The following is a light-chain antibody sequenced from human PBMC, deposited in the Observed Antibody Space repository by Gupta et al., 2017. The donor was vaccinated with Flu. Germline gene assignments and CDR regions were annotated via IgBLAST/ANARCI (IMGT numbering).Light chain of an antibody. CDR1: ISNIGSNA. J-gene: IGLJ1*01. CDR3: AAWDDSLSGHYV. V-gene: IGLV1-44*01. Sequence: QSVLTQPPSESGTPGQRVAISCSGSISNIGSNAVNWYQQLPGTAPKLLIYGNSQRPSGVPDRFSGSKSGTSASLSISGLQSEDEADYYCAAWDDSLSGHYVFGTGTKVTVL. CDR2: GNS.